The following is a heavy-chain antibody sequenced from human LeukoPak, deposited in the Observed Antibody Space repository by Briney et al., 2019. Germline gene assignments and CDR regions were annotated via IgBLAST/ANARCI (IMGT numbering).Heavy chain of an antibody. J-gene: IGHJ4*02. Sequence: ASVKVSCKASGYTFTSYGISWVRQAPGQGLEWMGWISAHNGNTNYAQKLQGRVTMTTDTSTSTAYMELRSLRSDDTAVYYCARVRQYYDYVWGSYRYDYWGQGTLVTVSS. CDR2: ISAHNGNT. V-gene: IGHV1-18*01. CDR1: GYTFTSYG. CDR3: ARVRQYYDYVWGSYRYDY. D-gene: IGHD3-16*02.